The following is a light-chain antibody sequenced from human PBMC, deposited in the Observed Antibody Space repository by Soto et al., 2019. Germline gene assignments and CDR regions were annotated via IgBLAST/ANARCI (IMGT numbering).Light chain of an antibody. CDR1: QSVRSNY. CDR3: LQYGTSPKT. Sequence: EIVWTQSPGTLSLSPGERVALSCRASQSVRSNYLAWYQQKPGQAPRLLIYGASSRATDIPDRFSGSGSGTDFTLTISRLEPVDFAVYFCLQYGTSPKTFGQGTKVDIK. CDR2: GAS. V-gene: IGKV3-20*01. J-gene: IGKJ1*01.